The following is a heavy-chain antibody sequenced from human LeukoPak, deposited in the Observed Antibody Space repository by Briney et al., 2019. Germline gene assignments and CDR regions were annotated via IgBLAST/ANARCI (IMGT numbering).Heavy chain of an antibody. CDR3: ARGYYDSSGPDAFDI. V-gene: IGHV3-21*01. D-gene: IGHD3-22*01. CDR2: ISSSSSYI. Sequence: GGSLRLSCAASGFTFSSYSMNWVRQAPGKGLEWVSSISSSSSYIYYADSLKGRFTISRDNAKNSLYLQMNSLRAEDTAVYYCARGYYDSSGPDAFDIWGQGTMVTVSS. CDR1: GFTFSSYS. J-gene: IGHJ3*02.